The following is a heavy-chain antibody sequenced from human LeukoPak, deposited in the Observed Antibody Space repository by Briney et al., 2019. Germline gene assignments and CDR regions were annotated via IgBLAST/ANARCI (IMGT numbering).Heavy chain of an antibody. D-gene: IGHD2-2*01. CDR2: INGDASWT. Sequence: GGSLRLSCAASGNYWMHWVRQAPGKGLVWVSHINGDASWTTYADSVKGRFTISKDNAKNTVYLQMNNLRAEDTAVYYCVSFYETYWGRGTLVTVSS. CDR3: VSFYETY. J-gene: IGHJ4*02. V-gene: IGHV3-74*01. CDR1: GNYW.